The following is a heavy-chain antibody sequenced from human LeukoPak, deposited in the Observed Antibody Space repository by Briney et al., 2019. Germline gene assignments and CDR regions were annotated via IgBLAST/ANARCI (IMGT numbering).Heavy chain of an antibody. CDR3: ARETMPRDGYNYGYYFDY. J-gene: IGHJ4*02. V-gene: IGHV4-59*01. CDR1: GGAISSYY. D-gene: IGHD5-24*01. CDR2: IYYSGST. Sequence: PSETLSLTCTVSGGAISSYYWSWIRQPPGKGLEWIAYIYYSGSTNYNPSLKSRVTISVDTSKNQFSLKLSSVTAADTAVYYCARETMPRDGYNYGYYFDYWGQGTLVTVSS.